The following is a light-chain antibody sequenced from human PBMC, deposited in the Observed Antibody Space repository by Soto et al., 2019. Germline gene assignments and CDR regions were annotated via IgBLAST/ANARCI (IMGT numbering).Light chain of an antibody. V-gene: IGKV1-5*03. CDR1: QSIGSG. J-gene: IGKJ1*01. Sequence: DIQMTQSPSTLSASVGDRVTITCRASQSIGSGLAWYQQKPGKAPKLLIYKASSLESGVPSRFSGSGSGTEFTLTISSLQPDDFATYYCQQYNSYSPWTFGQGTKVEIK. CDR2: KAS. CDR3: QQYNSYSPWT.